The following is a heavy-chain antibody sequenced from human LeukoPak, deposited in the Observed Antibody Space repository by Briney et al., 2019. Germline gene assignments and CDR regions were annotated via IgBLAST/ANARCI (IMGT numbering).Heavy chain of an antibody. CDR3: ARDYIGSYTDY. D-gene: IGHD1-26*01. CDR2: IKQDGSEK. CDR1: GFTFSSYW. V-gene: IGHV3-7*01. Sequence: GGSLRLSCAASGFTFSSYWMSWARQAPGKGLEWVANIKQDGSEKYYVDSVKGRFTISRDNAKNSLYLQMNSLRAEDTAVYYCARDYIGSYTDYWGQGTLVTVSS. J-gene: IGHJ4*02.